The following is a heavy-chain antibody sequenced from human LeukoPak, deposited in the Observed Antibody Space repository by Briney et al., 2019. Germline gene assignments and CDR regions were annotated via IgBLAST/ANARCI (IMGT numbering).Heavy chain of an antibody. Sequence: TGGSLRLSCAASGFTFSSYAMHWVRQAPGKGLEWVANIKQDGSEKYYVDSVKGRFTISRDNAKNSLHLQMNTLRAEDTAVYYCAKAGYGSGSSSFDQWGQGTLVTVSS. CDR2: IKQDGSEK. V-gene: IGHV3-7*01. D-gene: IGHD3-10*01. J-gene: IGHJ4*02. CDR1: GFTFSSYA. CDR3: AKAGYGSGSSSFDQ.